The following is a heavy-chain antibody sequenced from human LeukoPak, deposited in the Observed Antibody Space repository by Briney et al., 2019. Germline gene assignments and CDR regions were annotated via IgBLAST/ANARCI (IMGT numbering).Heavy chain of an antibody. CDR3: ARGQFSSSWPRHNWFDP. CDR2: IIPIFGTA. D-gene: IGHD6-13*01. V-gene: IGHV1-69*05. CDR1: GGTFSSYA. J-gene: IGHJ5*02. Sequence: SVKVSCKASGGTFSSYAISWVRQAPGQGLEWMGGIIPIFGTANYAQKFQGRVTMTRDTSISTAYMELSRLRSDDTAVYYCARGQFSSSWPRHNWFDPWGQGTLVTVSS.